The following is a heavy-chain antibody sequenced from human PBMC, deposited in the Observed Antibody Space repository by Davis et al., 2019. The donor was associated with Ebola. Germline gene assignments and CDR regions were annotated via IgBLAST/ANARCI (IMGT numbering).Heavy chain of an antibody. J-gene: IGHJ4*02. D-gene: IGHD3-22*01. CDR3: ARPYDSSGYCDY. CDR1: RFTFSSYG. Sequence: GGSLRLSCAASRFTFSSYGMHWVRQAPGKGLEWVAVISYDGSNKYYADSVKGRFTISRDNSKNTLYLQMNSLRAEDTAVYYCARPYDSSGYCDYWGQGTLVTVSS. V-gene: IGHV3-30*03. CDR2: ISYDGSNK.